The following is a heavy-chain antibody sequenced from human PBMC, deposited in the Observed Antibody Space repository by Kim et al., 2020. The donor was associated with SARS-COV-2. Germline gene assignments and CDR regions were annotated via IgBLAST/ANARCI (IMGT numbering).Heavy chain of an antibody. CDR2: VFYSGST. D-gene: IGHD6-19*01. J-gene: IGHJ4*02. Sequence: SAYAWAWIRQSPGQGLAFIGNVFYSGSTIYNPSLRSRFTIPLDKSRNQFSLKVKSVTAADTAMYYCARLSTYPDFSTGWYFFDYWGLGTLV. CDR1: SAYA. CDR3: ARLSTYPDFSTGWYFFDY. V-gene: IGHV4-39*07.